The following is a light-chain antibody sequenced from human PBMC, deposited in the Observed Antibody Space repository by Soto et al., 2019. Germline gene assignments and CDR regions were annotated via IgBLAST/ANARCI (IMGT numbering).Light chain of an antibody. J-gene: IGKJ4*01. V-gene: IGKV3D-20*02. CDR3: QQFNNWPLT. Sequence: EIVMTQSPATLSVSPGERATLSCRASQNLNSNFLAWYQQKPGQAPRLLIYDASKRATDIPVRFSGSGSGIDFTLTISSLEPEDFAVYYCQQFNNWPLTFGGGTKVDI. CDR2: DAS. CDR1: QNLNSNF.